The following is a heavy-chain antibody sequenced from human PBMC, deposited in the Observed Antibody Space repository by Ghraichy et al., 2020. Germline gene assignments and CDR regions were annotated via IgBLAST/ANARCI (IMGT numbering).Heavy chain of an antibody. V-gene: IGHV4-34*01. CDR2: INHSGDT. Sequence: PETLSLTCAVYGESFNGYYWSWIRQPPGKELEWIGEINHSGDTNSNPSLKSRVTLSVDTSKNQFSLKLTSVTVADTAVYYCARGQAKEFYDYVWGTYRAYYFEYWGQGNLVTVSS. D-gene: IGHD3-16*02. J-gene: IGHJ4*02. CDR1: GESFNGYY. CDR3: ARGQAKEFYDYVWGTYRAYYFEY.